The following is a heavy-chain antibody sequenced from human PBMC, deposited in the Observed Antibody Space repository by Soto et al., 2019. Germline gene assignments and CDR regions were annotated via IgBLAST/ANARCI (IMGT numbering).Heavy chain of an antibody. CDR1: GGSISSGGYY. Sequence: QVQLQESGPGLVKPSQTLSLTCTVSGGSISSGGYYWSWIRQHPGKGLEWIGYTYYSGSTYYNPSLRSLVNSSVDTSKSQFSLKLSSVTAADTAVYYCARDLGLGYCSGRICSSIWGQGTMVTLSS. D-gene: IGHD2-15*01. V-gene: IGHV4-31*01. CDR2: TYYSGST. CDR3: ARDLGLGYCSGRICSSI. J-gene: IGHJ3*02.